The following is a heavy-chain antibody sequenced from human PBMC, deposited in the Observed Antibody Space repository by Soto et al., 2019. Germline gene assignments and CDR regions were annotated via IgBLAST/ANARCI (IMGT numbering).Heavy chain of an antibody. CDR2: ISSSGSTI. V-gene: IGHV3-11*01. CDR3: ARVSPGYSSSWYLDY. J-gene: IGHJ4*02. D-gene: IGHD6-13*01. Sequence: PGGSLRLSCAASGCTFSDYYMIWIRQAPGKGLEWVSYISSSGSTIYYADSVKGRFTISRDNAKNSLYLQMNSLRAEDTAVYYCARVSPGYSSSWYLDYWGQGTLVTVSS. CDR1: GCTFSDYY.